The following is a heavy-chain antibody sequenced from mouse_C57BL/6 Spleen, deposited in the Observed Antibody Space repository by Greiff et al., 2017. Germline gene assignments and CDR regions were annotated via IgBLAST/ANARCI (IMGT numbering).Heavy chain of an antibody. V-gene: IGHV14-4*01. D-gene: IGHD1-1*01. CDR2: IDPENGDT. CDR3: TTWGYYGSSLYYYAMDY. J-gene: IGHJ4*01. CDR1: GFNIKDDY. Sequence: VQLQQSGAELVRPGASVKLSCTASGFNIKDDYMHWVQQRPEQGLEWIGWIDPENGDTEYASKFPGKATITADTSSNTAYLQLSRLTSEDTAVYYWTTWGYYGSSLYYYAMDYWGQGTSVTVSS.